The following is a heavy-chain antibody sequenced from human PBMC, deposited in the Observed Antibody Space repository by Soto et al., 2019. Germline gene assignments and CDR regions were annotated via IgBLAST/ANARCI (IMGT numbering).Heavy chain of an antibody. CDR1: CSSISSYY. CDR3: ARGPSLGSSGYGGFDY. V-gene: IGHV4-59*01. D-gene: IGHD6-13*01. CDR2: IYYSGST. Sequence: SETLSLTCTDSCSSISSYYWSWIRQPPGKGLEWIGYIYYSGSTNYNPGLKSRVTISVDTSKNPFSLKLSSVTAADTAVYYCARGPSLGSSGYGGFDYWGQGTLVTVSS. J-gene: IGHJ4*02.